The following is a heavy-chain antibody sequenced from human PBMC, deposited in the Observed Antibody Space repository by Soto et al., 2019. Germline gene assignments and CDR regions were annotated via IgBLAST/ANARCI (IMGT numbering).Heavy chain of an antibody. Sequence: QVQLVESGGGVVQPGRSLRLSCAASGFTFSSYAMHWVRQAPGKGLEWVAVISYDGSNKYYADSVKGRFTISRDNFKXTXCLQMNSLRAEDTAVYYCARVRVAAAGTVGPYYFDYWGQGTLVTVSS. J-gene: IGHJ4*02. CDR1: GFTFSSYA. D-gene: IGHD6-13*01. V-gene: IGHV3-30-3*01. CDR2: ISYDGSNK. CDR3: ARVRVAAAGTVGPYYFDY.